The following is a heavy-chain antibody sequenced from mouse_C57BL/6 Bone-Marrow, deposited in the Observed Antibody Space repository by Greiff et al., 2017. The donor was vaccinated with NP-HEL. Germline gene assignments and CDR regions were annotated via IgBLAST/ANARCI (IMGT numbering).Heavy chain of an antibody. D-gene: IGHD1-1*01. CDR1: YTFSRRVH. J-gene: IGHJ4*01. V-gene: IGHV1-87*01. Sequence: QVQLQQSGPELARPWASVKISCQAFYTFSRRVHFAIRDTNYWMQWVKQRPGQGLEWIGAIYPGNGDTSYNQKFKGKATLTADKSYSTAYMQLSSLTSEDSAVYYCARGITTVDYYAMDYWGQGTSVTVSS. CDR2: GQGLEWIG. CDR3: SEDSAVYYCARGITTVDYYAMDY.